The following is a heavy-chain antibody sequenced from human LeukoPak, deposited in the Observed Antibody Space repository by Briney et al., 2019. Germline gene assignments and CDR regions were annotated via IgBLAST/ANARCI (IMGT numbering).Heavy chain of an antibody. D-gene: IGHD3-10*01. V-gene: IGHV3-30-3*01. CDR1: GFTYSSSA. J-gene: IGHJ4*02. Sequence: GGSLRLSCAASGFTYSSSAMSWVRQAPGKGLEWVAVISYDGSNKYYADSVKGRFTISRDNSKNTLYLQMNSLRAEDTAVYYCARDQVVRGVYFDYWGQGTLVTVSS. CDR3: ARDQVVRGVYFDY. CDR2: ISYDGSNK.